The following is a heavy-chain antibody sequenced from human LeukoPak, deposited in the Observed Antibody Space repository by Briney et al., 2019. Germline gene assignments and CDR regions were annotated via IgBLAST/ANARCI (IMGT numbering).Heavy chain of an antibody. V-gene: IGHV4-34*01. J-gene: IGHJ6*03. CDR2: INHGGST. D-gene: IGHD2-21*02. CDR3: ARVVTRGYYYYYYYMDV. Sequence: SETLSLTCAVYGGSFSGYYWSWIRQPPGKGLEWIGEINHGGSTNYNPSLKSRVTISVDTSKNQFSLKLSSVTAADTAVYYCARVVTRGYYYYYYYMDVWGKGTTVTVSS. CDR1: GGSFSGYY.